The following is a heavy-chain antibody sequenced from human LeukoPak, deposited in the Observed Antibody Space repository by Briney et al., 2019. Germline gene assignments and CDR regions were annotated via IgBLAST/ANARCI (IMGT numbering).Heavy chain of an antibody. CDR1: GDSVSSNSVV. D-gene: IGHD6-19*01. J-gene: IGHJ4*02. CDR2: TYYKSKWNY. CDR3: ARDGSSGWQHGTFDY. Sequence: SQTLSLTCAISGDSVSSNSVVWNWIRQSPSRGLEWLGRTYYKSKWNYNYAVSVKSRMTINPDTSKNQFSLQLNSVTLEDTAVYYCARDGSSGWQHGTFDYWGQGTLVTVSS. V-gene: IGHV6-1*01.